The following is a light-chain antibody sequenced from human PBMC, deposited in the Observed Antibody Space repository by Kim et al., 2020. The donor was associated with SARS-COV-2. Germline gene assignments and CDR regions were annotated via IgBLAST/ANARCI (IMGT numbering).Light chain of an antibody. Sequence: SSELTQDPAVSVALGQTVTITCQGDTLRSNYASWYQQKPGQAPILVISTKTNRPSGIPDRFSGSRSGDTTSLTIAGAQAEDEADYYCSSRDSNTNHLVFGGGTQLTVL. J-gene: IGLJ2*01. CDR3: SSRDSNTNHLV. CDR2: TKT. CDR1: TLRSNY. V-gene: IGLV3-19*01.